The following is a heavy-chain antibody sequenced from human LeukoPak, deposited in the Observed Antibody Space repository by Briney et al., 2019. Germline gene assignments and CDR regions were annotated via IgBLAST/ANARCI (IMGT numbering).Heavy chain of an antibody. Sequence: SETLSLTCTVSGGSISSGDYYWSWLRQPPGKGLEWIGYIYYSGSTYYNPSLKSRVTISVDTSKNQFSLKLSSVTAADTAVYYCARDLLNEGNHLDYWGQGTLVTVSS. J-gene: IGHJ4*02. CDR2: IYYSGST. D-gene: IGHD4-23*01. V-gene: IGHV4-30-4*01. CDR3: ARDLLNEGNHLDY. CDR1: GGSISSGDYY.